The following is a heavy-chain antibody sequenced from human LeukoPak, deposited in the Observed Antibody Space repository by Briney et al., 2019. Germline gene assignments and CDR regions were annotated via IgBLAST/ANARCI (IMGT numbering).Heavy chain of an antibody. J-gene: IGHJ4*02. CDR2: IYYSGST. Sequence: SETLSLTCTVSGGSITSYYWSWIRQPPGKGLEWIGYIYYSGSTSYNPSLKSRVTISVDTSKNQFSLTLSSVTAADTAVYYCARVFPYYSDYWGQGTLVTVPS. CDR3: ARVFPYYSDY. V-gene: IGHV4-59*01. CDR1: GGSITSYY.